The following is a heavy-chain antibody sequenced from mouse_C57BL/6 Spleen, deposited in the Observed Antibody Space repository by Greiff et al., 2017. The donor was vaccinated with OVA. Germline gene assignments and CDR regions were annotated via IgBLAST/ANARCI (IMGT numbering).Heavy chain of an antibody. D-gene: IGHD1-1*01. CDR1: GYTFTSYW. Sequence: QVQLQQPGAELVRPGSSVKLSCKASGYTFTSYWMHWVKQRPIQGLEWIGNIDPSDSETHYNQKFKDKATLTVDKSSSTAYMQLSSLTSEDSAVYYCARSGYYGSYWYFDVWGTGTTGTVSS. V-gene: IGHV1-52*01. CDR3: ARSGYYGSYWYFDV. J-gene: IGHJ1*03. CDR2: IDPSDSET.